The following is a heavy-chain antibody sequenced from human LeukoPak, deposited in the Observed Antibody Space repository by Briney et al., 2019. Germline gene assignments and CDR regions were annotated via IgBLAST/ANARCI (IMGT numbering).Heavy chain of an antibody. Sequence: GASVKVSCKASGYTFTDYYMHWVRQAPGQGLEWMGWINPNSGETDYAQRFQGRVTMTWDTTISTAFMDLSRLTSDDTAVYYCARDRGRISDYYVSGRSLHYSMDVWGKGTTVTVSS. CDR1: GYTFTDYY. CDR2: INPNSGET. D-gene: IGHD3-10*01. J-gene: IGHJ6*03. V-gene: IGHV1-2*02. CDR3: ARDRGRISDYYVSGRSLHYSMDV.